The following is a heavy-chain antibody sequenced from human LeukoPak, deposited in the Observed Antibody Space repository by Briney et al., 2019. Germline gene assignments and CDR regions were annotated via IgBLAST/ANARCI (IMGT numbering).Heavy chain of an antibody. D-gene: IGHD6-19*01. CDR2: VYSSGFT. J-gene: IGHJ5*02. CDR3: AGIAVTGGDWFDP. V-gene: IGHV4-4*07. CDR1: GGSIRSYY. Sequence: PSETLSLTCTVSGGSIRSYYWSWIRQSAEKGLQWIGRVYSSGFTNYNPSLKSRVTMTIDTSKSQFSLRLTSVTAADTAVYYCAGIAVTGGDWFDPWGQGALVTVSS.